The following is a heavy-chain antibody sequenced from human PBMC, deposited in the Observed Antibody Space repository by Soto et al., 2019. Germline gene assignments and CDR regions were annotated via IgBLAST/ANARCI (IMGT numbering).Heavy chain of an antibody. V-gene: IGHV4-61*01. Sequence: PSETLSLTCTVSGGSISSSSYYWSWIRQPPGKGLEWIGYFYYSGSTNYNPSLKSRVTISVDTSKNQFSLKLSSVTAADTAIFYCARGRYCSGGSCFFDYWGQGTQVTV. CDR2: FYYSGST. D-gene: IGHD2-15*01. CDR3: ARGRYCSGGSCFFDY. J-gene: IGHJ4*02. CDR1: GGSISSSSYY.